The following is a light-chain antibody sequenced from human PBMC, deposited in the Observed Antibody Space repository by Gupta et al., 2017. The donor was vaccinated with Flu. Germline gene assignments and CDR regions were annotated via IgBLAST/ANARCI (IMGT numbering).Light chain of an antibody. CDR1: QRLVYSDGITV. CDR2: LVS. CDR3: MQGGHWPWA. V-gene: IGKV2-30*01. J-gene: IGKJ1*01. Sequence: DVVMTQSPLSLPVPLGQPASLSGRSRQRLVYSDGITVWNWFQQRPGQSSRRLIYLVSHRDSGVPDRFTGSGAGTEFTLKIIRGEAEEVGIYFCMQGGHWPWAFGQGTKVEIK.